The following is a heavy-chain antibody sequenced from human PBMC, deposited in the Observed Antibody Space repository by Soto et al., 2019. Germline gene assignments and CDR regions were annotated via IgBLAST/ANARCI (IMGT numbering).Heavy chain of an antibody. J-gene: IGHJ5*02. D-gene: IGHD4-4*01. CDR1: GFTFSSYG. CDR3: AKDMSNYQYHNWFDP. V-gene: IGHV3-30*18. Sequence: QVQLVESGGGVVQPGRSLRLSCAASGFTFSSYGMHWVRQAPGKGLEWVAVISYDGSNKYYADSVKGRFTISRDNSKTSLYLQMNSLRAEDTAVYYCAKDMSNYQYHNWFDPWGQGTMVTVSS. CDR2: ISYDGSNK.